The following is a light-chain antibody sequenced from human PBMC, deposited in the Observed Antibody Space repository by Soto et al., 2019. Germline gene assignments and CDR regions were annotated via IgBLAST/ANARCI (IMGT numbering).Light chain of an antibody. J-gene: IGLJ3*02. Sequence: SYELTQPPSVSVAPGQTASITCGGSNIGSNRVHCYQEKPGQAPVLVVFDDSDRPSGIPGRFSGSNSGDTASLTISRVEAGDEADYYCQVWHSSGAQRVFGGGTKLTVL. CDR2: DDS. CDR3: QVWHSSGAQRV. V-gene: IGLV3-21*02. CDR1: NIGSNR.